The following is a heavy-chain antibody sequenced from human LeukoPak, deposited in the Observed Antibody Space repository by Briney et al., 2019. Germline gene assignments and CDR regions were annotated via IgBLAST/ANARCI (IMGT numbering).Heavy chain of an antibody. CDR2: IYYSGST. J-gene: IGHJ3*02. CDR3: ASGEYCGGDCQGAFDI. Sequence: SETLSLTCTVSGGSISSYYWSWIRQPPGKGLEWIGYIYYSGSTNYNPSLKSRVTISVDTSKNQFSLKLSSVTAADTAVYYCASGEYCGGDCQGAFDIWGQGTMVTVSP. CDR1: GGSISSYY. D-gene: IGHD2-21*02. V-gene: IGHV4-59*01.